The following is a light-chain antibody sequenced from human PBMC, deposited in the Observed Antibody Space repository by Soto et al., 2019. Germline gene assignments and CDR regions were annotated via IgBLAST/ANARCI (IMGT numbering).Light chain of an antibody. CDR3: QHYVSSPYT. J-gene: IGKJ2*01. CDR1: QSVSSNY. V-gene: IGKV3-20*01. Sequence: EIVLTQSPGTLSLSPGERATLTCRASQSVSSNYLAWYQQKPGQAPRLLIYDASSRATGIPDRFSGSGSGTDFTLTISRLEPEDFAVYYCQHYVSSPYTFGQGTKVEIK. CDR2: DAS.